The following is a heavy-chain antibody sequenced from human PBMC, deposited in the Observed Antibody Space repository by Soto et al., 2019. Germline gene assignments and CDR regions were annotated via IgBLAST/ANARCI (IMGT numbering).Heavy chain of an antibody. V-gene: IGHV4-30-2*01. CDR3: ARALITKVDY. D-gene: IGHD3-10*01. J-gene: IGHJ4*02. CDR2: IYHSGST. CDR1: GGSISFYY. Sequence: SETLSLTCTVSGGSISFYYWNWIRQPPGKGLEWIGYIYHSGSTYYNPSLKSRVTISVDRSKNQFSLKLSSVTAADTAVYYCARALITKVDYWGQGTLVTSPQ.